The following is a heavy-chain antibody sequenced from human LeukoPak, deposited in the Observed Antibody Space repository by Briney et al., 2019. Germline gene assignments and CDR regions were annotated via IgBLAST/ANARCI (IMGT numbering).Heavy chain of an antibody. V-gene: IGHV3-53*01. D-gene: IGHD6-13*01. Sequence: PGGSLRLSCAAPGFTVSSNYMTWVRQAPGKGLEWVSVIYSGGSTYYADSVKGRFTISRDNSKNTLYLQMDSLRAEDTAMYYCARDIYSSSWYAYGSFDLWGQGTLVTVSS. CDR1: GFTVSSNY. CDR2: IYSGGST. J-gene: IGHJ5*02. CDR3: ARDIYSSSWYAYGSFDL.